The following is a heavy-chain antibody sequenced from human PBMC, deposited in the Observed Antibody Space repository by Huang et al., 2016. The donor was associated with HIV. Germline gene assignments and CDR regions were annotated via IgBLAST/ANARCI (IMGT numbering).Heavy chain of an antibody. J-gene: IGHJ4*02. Sequence: QVQLVQPGAEVKKPGASVKAPCKPSGYTFADYFIHWVRKAPGQGLEGMACITPKNGATNYAQKFLGRVTGTGETSINTAYMECSGLTSDDTANYYCTRDGVAPDEEFDYWGQGTLIIVSS. CDR2: ITPKNGAT. D-gene: IGHD5-12*01. CDR3: TRDGVAPDEEFDY. V-gene: IGHV1-2*02. CDR1: GYTFADYF.